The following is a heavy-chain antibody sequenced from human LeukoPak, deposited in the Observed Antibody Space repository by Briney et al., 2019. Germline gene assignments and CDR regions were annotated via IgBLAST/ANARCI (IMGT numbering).Heavy chain of an antibody. CDR1: GFTFSSYS. CDR3: ASPPLAGSGSYYNYYYYYMDV. J-gene: IGHJ6*03. D-gene: IGHD3-10*01. CDR2: ISSSSTYI. Sequence: GGSLRLSCAASGFTFSSYSMNWVRQAPGEGLEWVSSISSSSTYINYADSVKGRFTISRDNAKNSLYLQMNSLRAEDTAVYYCASPPLAGSGSYYNYYYYYMDVWGKGTTVTISS. V-gene: IGHV3-21*01.